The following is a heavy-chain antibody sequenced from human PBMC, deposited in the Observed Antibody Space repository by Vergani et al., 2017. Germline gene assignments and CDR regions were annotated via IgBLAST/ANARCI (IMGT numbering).Heavy chain of an antibody. D-gene: IGHD1-26*01. J-gene: IGHJ6*03. CDR2: IYYSGTT. V-gene: IGHV4-31*03. Sequence: QVQLQESGPGLVKPSQTLSLTCTVSGGSISSGGYYWSWIRQHPGKGLEWIGYIYYSGTTYYNPSLKSRVTISVDTSKNQFSLKLSSVTAADTAVYYCARGYSELGGYFYYYMDVWGKGTTVTVSS. CDR1: GGSISSGGYY. CDR3: ARGYSELGGYFYYYMDV.